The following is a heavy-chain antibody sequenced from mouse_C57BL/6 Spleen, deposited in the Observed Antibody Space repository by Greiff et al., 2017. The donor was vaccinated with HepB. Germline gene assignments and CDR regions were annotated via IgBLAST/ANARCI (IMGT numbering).Heavy chain of an antibody. CDR2: IDPENGDT. D-gene: IGHD1-1*01. CDR1: GFNIKDDY. V-gene: IGHV14-4*01. J-gene: IGHJ2*01. Sequence: VQLQQSGAELVRPGASVKLSCTASGFNIKDDYMHWVKQRPEQGLEWIGWIDPENGDTEYASKFQGKATITADTSSNTAYLQLSSLTSEDTAVYYCTPGGVYGSTFYWGQGTTLTVSS. CDR3: TPGGVYGSTFY.